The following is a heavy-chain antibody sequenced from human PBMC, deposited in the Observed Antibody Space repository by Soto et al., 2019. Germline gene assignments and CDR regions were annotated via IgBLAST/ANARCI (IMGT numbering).Heavy chain of an antibody. CDR3: ARAPMVITRSYFDL. CDR1: GGPISNFY. V-gene: IGHV4-59*01. D-gene: IGHD2-21*01. CDR2: IYDSGNT. Sequence: XAILSLNCTVSGGPISNFYWSWVRQPPGKGLEWIGYIYDSGNTIYNPSLKSRVSISLDTSKKQLSLKLTSVTAADTAVYFCARAPMVITRSYFDLWGQGTPVTVS. J-gene: IGHJ4*02.